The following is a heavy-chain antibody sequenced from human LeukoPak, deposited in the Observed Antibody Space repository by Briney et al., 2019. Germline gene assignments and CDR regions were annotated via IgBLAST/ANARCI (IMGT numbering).Heavy chain of an antibody. CDR1: GGSFSGYY. CDR2: INHSGST. CDR3: ARVTPSNYYDSSAPPLDAFDI. J-gene: IGHJ3*02. D-gene: IGHD3-22*01. V-gene: IGHV4-34*01. Sequence: SSETLSLTCAVYGGSFSGYYWSWIRQPPGKGLEWIGEINHSGSTNYNPSLKSRVTISVDTSKNQFSLKLSSVTAADTAVYYCARVTPSNYYDSSAPPLDAFDIWGQGTMVTVSS.